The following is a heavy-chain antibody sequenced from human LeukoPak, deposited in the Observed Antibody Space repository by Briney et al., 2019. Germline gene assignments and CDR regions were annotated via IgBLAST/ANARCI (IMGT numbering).Heavy chain of an antibody. D-gene: IGHD6-19*01. V-gene: IGHV3-64*01. J-gene: IGHJ4*02. CDR1: GFTFSSYA. CDR2: ISSNGGST. CDR3: ARAEYSSGWFKFDY. Sequence: GGSLRLSCAASGFTFSSYAMHWVRQAPGKGREYVSAISSNGGSTYYANSVKGRFTISRDNSKNTLYLQMGSLRAEDMAVYYCARAEYSSGWFKFDYWGQGTLVTVSS.